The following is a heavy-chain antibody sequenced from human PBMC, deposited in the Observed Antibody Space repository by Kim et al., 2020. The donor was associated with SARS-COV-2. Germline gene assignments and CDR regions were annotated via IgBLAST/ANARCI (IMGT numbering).Heavy chain of an antibody. CDR1: GGSINNYY. CDR3: VRGVSGGSGSYYDNWFDT. CDR2: IYYSGST. J-gene: IGHJ5*02. V-gene: IGHV4-59*01. D-gene: IGHD3-10*01. Sequence: SETLSLTCTVSGGSINNYYWSWIRQPPGKGLEWIGYIYYSGSTNYNPSLKSRVTISVDTSKNQFSLKLSSVPAADTAVYYCVRGVSGGSGSYYDNWFDTWGQGTLVTVSS.